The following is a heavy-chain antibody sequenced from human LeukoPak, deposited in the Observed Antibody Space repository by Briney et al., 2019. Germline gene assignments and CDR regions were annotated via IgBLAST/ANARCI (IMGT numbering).Heavy chain of an antibody. V-gene: IGHV4-39*01. CDR3: ARHGVVPAAIVTEYFQH. D-gene: IGHD2-2*01. Sequence: SETLSLTCTVSGDSISSTSYYWDWIRQPPGKGLEWIGSIYNSGTTYYNPSLKGRVTISVDTSKNPFSLKVSSVTAADTAVYYCARHGVVPAAIVTEYFQHWGQGTLVTVSS. J-gene: IGHJ1*01. CDR2: IYNSGTT. CDR1: GDSISSTSYY.